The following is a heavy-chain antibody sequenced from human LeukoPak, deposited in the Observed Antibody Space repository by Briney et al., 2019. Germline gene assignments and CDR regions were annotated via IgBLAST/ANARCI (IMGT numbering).Heavy chain of an antibody. V-gene: IGHV1-69*05. CDR1: GGTFSSYA. CDR3: ARVGRGLRLNWFDP. CDR2: IIPIFGTA. J-gene: IGHJ5*02. Sequence: GASVKVSCKASGGTFSSYAISWVRQAPGQGLEWMGGIIPIFGTANYAQKFQGRVTMTRDTSTSTVYMELSSLRSEDTAVYYCARVGRGLRLNWFDPWGQGTLVTVSS. D-gene: IGHD4-17*01.